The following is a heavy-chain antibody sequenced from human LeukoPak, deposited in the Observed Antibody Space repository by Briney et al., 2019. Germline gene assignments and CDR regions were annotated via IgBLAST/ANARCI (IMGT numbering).Heavy chain of an antibody. CDR2: ISGSGGST. D-gene: IGHD6-19*01. CDR1: GFTFSSDA. CDR3: ATRGGTVAGIRPNWFDP. Sequence: GSLRLSCAASGFTFSSDAMSWVRQAPGKGLEWVSAISGSGGSTYYADSVKGRFTISRDNSKNTLYLQMNSLRAEDTAVYYCATRGGTVAGIRPNWFDPWGQGTLVTDSS. V-gene: IGHV3-23*01. J-gene: IGHJ5*02.